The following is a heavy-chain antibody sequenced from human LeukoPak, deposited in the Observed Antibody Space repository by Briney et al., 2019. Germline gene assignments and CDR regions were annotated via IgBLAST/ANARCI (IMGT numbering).Heavy chain of an antibody. CDR2: INSDGSST. D-gene: IGHD2-2*01. V-gene: IGHV3-74*01. CDR3: ARRYCSGADCYGGDSYYYMDV. Sequence: PGGSLRLSCAASGFTFSSYWMHWVRQAPGKGLVWVSRINSDGSSTSYADSVKGRFTISRDNAKNTLYLQMNSLRAEDTAVYYCARRYCSGADCYGGDSYYYMDVWGKGTTVTISS. J-gene: IGHJ6*03. CDR1: GFTFSSYW.